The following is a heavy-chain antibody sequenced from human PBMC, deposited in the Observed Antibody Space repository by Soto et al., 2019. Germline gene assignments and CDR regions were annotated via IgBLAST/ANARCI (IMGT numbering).Heavy chain of an antibody. V-gene: IGHV3-74*01. CDR3: VRVGGYYIGY. D-gene: IGHD3-22*01. CDR2: INTDGSIT. Sequence: GGSLRLSCAASGFSFSSYWMHWVRQAPGQGLVWISRINTDGSITSYADSVKGRFSISRDNAENTVSLQMNSLRAEDSAVYYCVRVGGYYIGYWGQGTLGTVSS. J-gene: IGHJ4*02. CDR1: GFSFSSYW.